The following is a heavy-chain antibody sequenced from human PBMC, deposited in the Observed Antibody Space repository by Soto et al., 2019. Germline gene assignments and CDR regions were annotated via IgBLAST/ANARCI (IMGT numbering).Heavy chain of an antibody. V-gene: IGHV1-69*06. CDR3: ARVFITGTTRAWNWFDP. CDR2: IIPIFGTA. D-gene: IGHD1-7*01. Sequence: QVQLVQSGAEVKKPGSSVKVSCKASGGTFSSYAISWVRQAPGQGLEWMGGIIPIFGTANYAQKFQGRVTITADKSTSTAYMELSSLRSEDTAVYYCARVFITGTTRAWNWFDPWGHGTLVTVSS. J-gene: IGHJ5*02. CDR1: GGTFSSYA.